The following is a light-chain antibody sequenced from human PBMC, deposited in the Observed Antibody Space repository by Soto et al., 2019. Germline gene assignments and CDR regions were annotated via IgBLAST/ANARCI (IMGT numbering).Light chain of an antibody. CDR3: QQYSNSPLT. J-gene: IGKJ4*01. CDR1: QTVNNN. V-gene: IGKV3-15*01. CDR2: GAS. Sequence: EIVMTQSPATLSVSPGERATLSCRASQTVNNNLAWYQQQPDQAPRLLIYGASSRATGIPARFSGSGSGTVFPLTISILQSEDLAYYYCQQYSNSPLTFGGGTKVEIK.